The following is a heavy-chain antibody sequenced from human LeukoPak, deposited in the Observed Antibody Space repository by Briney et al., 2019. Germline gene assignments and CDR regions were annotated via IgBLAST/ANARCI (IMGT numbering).Heavy chain of an antibody. Sequence: GGSLRLSCAASGVTLSSYSMNWVRQAPGKGLEWVSSISSSSYIYYADSVKGRFTISRDNAKNSLYLQMNSLRAEDTAVYYCARDNAYDYYYYGMDVWGNGTTVTVSS. CDR1: GVTLSSYS. J-gene: IGHJ6*04. CDR3: ARDNAYDYYYYGMDV. D-gene: IGHD5-12*01. V-gene: IGHV3-21*01. CDR2: ISSSSYI.